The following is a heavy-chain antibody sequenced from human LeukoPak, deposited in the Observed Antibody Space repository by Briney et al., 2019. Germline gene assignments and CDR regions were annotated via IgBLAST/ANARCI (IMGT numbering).Heavy chain of an antibody. D-gene: IGHD6-19*01. CDR2: INPNSGGT. CDR3: ARGGWYFDY. J-gene: IGHJ4*02. Sequence: GASVKVSCKASGYTFTGYYMHWVRQAPGQGLEWMGWINPNSGGTKFAQKSQGRVTMTRDTSIGTAYMELSRLRSDDTAVYYCARGGWYFDYWGQGTLVTVSS. CDR1: GYTFTGYY. V-gene: IGHV1-2*02.